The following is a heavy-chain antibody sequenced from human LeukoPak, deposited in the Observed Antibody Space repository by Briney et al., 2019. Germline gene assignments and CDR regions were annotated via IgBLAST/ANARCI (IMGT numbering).Heavy chain of an antibody. D-gene: IGHD5-18*01. J-gene: IGHJ4*02. CDR2: ISSNGGST. Sequence: GGSLRLSCAASGFTFSSYAMHWVRQAPGKGLEYVSAISSNGGSTYYANSVKGRFTISRDNSKNTLYLQMGSLRAEDMAVYYCARAHTAMVTYYFDYWGQGTLVTVSS. CDR1: GFTFSSYA. V-gene: IGHV3-64*01. CDR3: ARAHTAMVTYYFDY.